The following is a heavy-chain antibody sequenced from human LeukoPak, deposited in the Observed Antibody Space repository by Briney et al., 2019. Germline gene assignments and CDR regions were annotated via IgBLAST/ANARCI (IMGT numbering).Heavy chain of an antibody. CDR2: VSGSGDTT. J-gene: IGHJ4*02. CDR1: GFTFSNYA. Sequence: PGGSLRLSCAASGFTFSNYAMSWVRQAPGKGLEWVSAVSGSGDTTYYAEYVKGRFTISRDNSKNTLYPQMNSLRAEDAAVYYCEKDGGVAVAGYFDCWGQGALVTVSS. D-gene: IGHD6-19*01. V-gene: IGHV3-23*01. CDR3: EKDGGVAVAGYFDC.